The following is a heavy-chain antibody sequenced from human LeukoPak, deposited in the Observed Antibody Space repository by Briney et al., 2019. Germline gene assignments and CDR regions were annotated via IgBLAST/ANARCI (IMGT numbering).Heavy chain of an antibody. CDR3: ARDQYGDYALDY. Sequence: PGGSLRLSCAVSGFTVSSCCLHWVRQAPGKELVWVSRFDSDGTTTTYADSVKGRFTISRDVAKNTVYLQMNSLRAEDTAVYYCARDQYGDYALDYWGQGTLVTVSS. V-gene: IGHV3-74*01. CDR1: GFTVSSCC. D-gene: IGHD4-17*01. CDR2: FDSDGTTT. J-gene: IGHJ4*02.